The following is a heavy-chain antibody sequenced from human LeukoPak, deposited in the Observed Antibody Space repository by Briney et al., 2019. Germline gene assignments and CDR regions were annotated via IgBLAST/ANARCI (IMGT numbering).Heavy chain of an antibody. V-gene: IGHV3-7*01. CDR2: IKQDGSEK. CDR1: GFTFSSYW. D-gene: IGHD3-22*01. Sequence: GGSLRLSCAASGFTFSSYWMSRVRQAPGKGLEWVANIKQDGSEKYYVDSVKGRFTISRDNAKNSLYLQMNSLRAEDTAVYYCLRGSSGYYGHFDYWGQGTLVTVSS. CDR3: LRGSSGYYGHFDY. J-gene: IGHJ4*02.